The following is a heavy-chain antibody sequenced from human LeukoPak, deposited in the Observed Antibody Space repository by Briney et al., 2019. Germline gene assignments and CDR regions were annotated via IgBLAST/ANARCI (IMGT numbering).Heavy chain of an antibody. Sequence: PSETLFLTCTVSGGSISSGSYYWSWIRQPTGKGLEWIGRIYTSGSTNYNPSLKSRVTISVDTSKNQFSLKLSSVTAADTAVYYCAVEPAANWFDPWGQGTLVTVSS. J-gene: IGHJ5*02. V-gene: IGHV4-61*02. D-gene: IGHD2-2*01. CDR3: AVEPAANWFDP. CDR2: IYTSGST. CDR1: GGSISSGSYY.